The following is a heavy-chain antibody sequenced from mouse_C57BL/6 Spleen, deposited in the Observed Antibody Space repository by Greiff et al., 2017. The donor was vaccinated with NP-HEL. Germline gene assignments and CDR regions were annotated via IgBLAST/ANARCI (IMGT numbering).Heavy chain of an antibody. CDR2: IHPNSGST. CDR3: ARSRDCYGSSLFDY. Sequence: VQLQQPGAELVKPGASVKLSCKASGYTFTSYWMHWVKQRPGQGLEWIGMIHPNSGSTNYNEKFKSKATLTVDKSSSTAYMQLSSLTSEDSAVYYCARSRDCYGSSLFDYWGQGTTLTVSS. J-gene: IGHJ2*01. D-gene: IGHD1-1*01. V-gene: IGHV1-64*01. CDR1: GYTFTSYW.